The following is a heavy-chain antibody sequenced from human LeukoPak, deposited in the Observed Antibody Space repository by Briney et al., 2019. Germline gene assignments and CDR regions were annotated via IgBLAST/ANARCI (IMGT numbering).Heavy chain of an antibody. CDR3: TREGILAGVDY. V-gene: IGHV3-7*01. Sequence: GGSLRLSCAASGFTFSSYAMSWVRQAPGKGMEWVANIKQDGSEKNYVDSVKGRFTISRDNAKNSMSLQMNSLRAEDTAVYYCTREGILAGVDYWGQGTLVTVSS. CDR2: IKQDGSEK. D-gene: IGHD6-13*01. J-gene: IGHJ4*02. CDR1: GFTFSSYA.